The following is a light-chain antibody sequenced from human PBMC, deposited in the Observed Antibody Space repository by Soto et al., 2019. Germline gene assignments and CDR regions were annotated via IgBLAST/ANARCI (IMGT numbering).Light chain of an antibody. Sequence: DIQMTQSPSTLSASVEDRVTITCQASQSISSWFAWYQQKPGKAPKLLIYKASSLESGDPSRFSGSGSGTEFTLTISRLQPNDFATYYCQQYNSYSRTFGQGTKVEIK. V-gene: IGKV1-5*03. CDR3: QQYNSYSRT. CDR1: QSISSW. CDR2: KAS. J-gene: IGKJ1*01.